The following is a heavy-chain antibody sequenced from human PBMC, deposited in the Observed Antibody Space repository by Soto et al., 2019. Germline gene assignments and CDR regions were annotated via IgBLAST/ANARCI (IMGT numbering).Heavy chain of an antibody. Sequence: ASVTVSCTASGGTFSSYAIGWVRQAPGQGLEWMGWISAYNGNTNYAQKLQGRVTMTTDTSTSTAYMELRSLRSDDTAVYYCARDSGYCSSTSCYVEWYDYWGQGTLVTVSS. V-gene: IGHV1-18*01. D-gene: IGHD2-2*01. CDR2: ISAYNGNT. J-gene: IGHJ4*02. CDR3: ARDSGYCSSTSCYVEWYDY. CDR1: GGTFSSYA.